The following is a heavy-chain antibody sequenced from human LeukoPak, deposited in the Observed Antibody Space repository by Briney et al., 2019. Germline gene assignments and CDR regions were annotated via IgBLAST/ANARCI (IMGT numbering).Heavy chain of an antibody. CDR2: ISSSSSYI. CDR1: GFTFSSYS. CDR3: ARDHVAGTGRFDY. J-gene: IGHJ4*02. Sequence: GGSLKLSCAASGFTFSSYSMNWVRQAPGKGLEWVSSISSSSSYIYYADSVKGRFTISRDNAKNSLYLQMNSLRAEDTAVYYCARDHVAGTGRFDYWGQGTLVTVSS. V-gene: IGHV3-21*01. D-gene: IGHD6-19*01.